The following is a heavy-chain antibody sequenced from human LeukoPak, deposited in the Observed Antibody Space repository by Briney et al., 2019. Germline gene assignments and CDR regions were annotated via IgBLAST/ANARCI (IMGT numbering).Heavy chain of an antibody. Sequence: PSETLSLTCTVSGGSISSYYWSWIRQPPGKGLEWIGYIYYSGSTNYNPSLKSRVTISVDTSKNQFSLKLSSVTAADTAVHYCARHGYDSSGYYSSYYFDYWGQGTLVTVSS. CDR1: GGSISSYY. D-gene: IGHD3-22*01. V-gene: IGHV4-59*08. CDR2: IYYSGST. J-gene: IGHJ4*02. CDR3: ARHGYDSSGYYSSYYFDY.